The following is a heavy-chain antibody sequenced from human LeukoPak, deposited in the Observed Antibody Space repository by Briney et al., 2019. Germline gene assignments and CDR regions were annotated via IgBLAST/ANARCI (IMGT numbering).Heavy chain of an antibody. J-gene: IGHJ5*02. CDR2: ISVSGGST. CDR3: AKGYCSSATCYARFDP. D-gene: IGHD2-2*01. V-gene: IGHV3-23*01. Sequence: GGSLRLSCTASGFTFSSYAMSWVRQAPGKGLEWGSAISVSGGSTFYADVVKGRFTISRDNSKNTLYLHMNSLRADDTAVYYCAKGYCSSATCYARFDPWGQGTLVTVSS. CDR1: GFTFSSYA.